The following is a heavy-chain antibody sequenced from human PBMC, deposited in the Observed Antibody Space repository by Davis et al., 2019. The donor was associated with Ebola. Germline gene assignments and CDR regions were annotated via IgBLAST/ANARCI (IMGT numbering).Heavy chain of an antibody. CDR1: GGSISSGGYY. CDR2: IYYSGST. J-gene: IGHJ6*02. V-gene: IGHV4-31*03. D-gene: IGHD6-6*01. Sequence: LRLSCTVSGGSISSGGYYWSWTRQHPGKGLEWIGYIYYSGSTYYNPSLKSRVTISVDTSKNQFSLKLSSVTAADTAVYYCAREGDSSSSYYYGMDVWGQGTTVTVSS. CDR3: AREGDSSSSYYYGMDV.